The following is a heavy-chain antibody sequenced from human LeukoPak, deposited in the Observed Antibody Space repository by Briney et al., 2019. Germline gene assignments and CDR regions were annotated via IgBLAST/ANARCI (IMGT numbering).Heavy chain of an antibody. J-gene: IGHJ6*02. CDR2: IIPNNGGT. CDR1: GYTFTDYF. Sequence: ASVKVSCKASGYTFTDYFIHWVRQAPEQGLEWMGWIIPNNGGTAYAQNFRGRVTMTWDTSINTAYMELARLRSDDTAIYYCARDGSSLDVWGQGTTVTVSS. D-gene: IGHD6-13*01. CDR3: ARDGSSLDV. V-gene: IGHV1-2*02.